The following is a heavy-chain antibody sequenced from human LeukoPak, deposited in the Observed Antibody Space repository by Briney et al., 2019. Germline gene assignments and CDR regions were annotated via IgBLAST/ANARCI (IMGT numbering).Heavy chain of an antibody. V-gene: IGHV3-23*01. Sequence: GGSLRLSCAASGFTFSNYAMNWVRQAPGKGLEWVSGISGSGGTTYYADSVKGRFTISRDNSKNTLYMQMNSLRAEDTAVYYCAKDREKTIVEEFDPWGQGTLVTVSS. CDR1: GFTFSNYA. CDR3: AKDREKTIVEEFDP. D-gene: IGHD4-11*01. J-gene: IGHJ5*02. CDR2: ISGSGGTT.